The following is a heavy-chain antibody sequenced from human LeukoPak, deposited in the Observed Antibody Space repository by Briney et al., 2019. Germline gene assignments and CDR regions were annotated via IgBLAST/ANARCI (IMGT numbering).Heavy chain of an antibody. J-gene: IGHJ4*02. CDR1: GYTFTSYG. D-gene: IGHD6-13*01. Sequence: GASVKVSCKASGYTFTSYGISWVRQAPGQGLEWMGWISAYNGNTNYAQKLQGRVTMTTDTSTSTAYMELRSLRSDDTAVYYCARGQASYSSSWYYFDYWGQGTLVTVSS. CDR2: ISAYNGNT. CDR3: ARGQASYSSSWYYFDY. V-gene: IGHV1-18*01.